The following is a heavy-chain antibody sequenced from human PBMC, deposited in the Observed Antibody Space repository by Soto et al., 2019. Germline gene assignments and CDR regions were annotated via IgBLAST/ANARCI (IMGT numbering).Heavy chain of an antibody. CDR2: ISSDGRNE. CDR3: ASLADY. Sequence: QVRLVESGGGVVEPGRSLRLSCVASGFTINRFGMEWVRQAPGKGLEWVALISSDGRNEYYSDSVKGRFTISRDMSKNTVYLQMNSLRVEDTAVYYCASLADYWGQGTLVTVSS. J-gene: IGHJ4*02. V-gene: IGHV3-30*03. CDR1: GFTINRFG.